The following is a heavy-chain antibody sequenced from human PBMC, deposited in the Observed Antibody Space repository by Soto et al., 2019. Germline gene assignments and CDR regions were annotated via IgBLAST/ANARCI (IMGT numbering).Heavy chain of an antibody. CDR3: ARDRLRRYFDWFDAFDI. J-gene: IGHJ3*02. D-gene: IGHD3-9*01. V-gene: IGHV3-7*01. Sequence: GGSLRLSCAASGFTFSSYWMSWVRQAPGKGLEWVANIKQDGSEKYYVDSVKGRFTISRDNAKNSLYLQMNSLRAEDTAVYYCARDRLRRYFDWFDAFDIWGQGTMVTVSS. CDR2: IKQDGSEK. CDR1: GFTFSSYW.